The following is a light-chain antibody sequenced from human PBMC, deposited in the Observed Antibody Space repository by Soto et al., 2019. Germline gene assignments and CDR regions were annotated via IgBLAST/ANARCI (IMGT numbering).Light chain of an antibody. V-gene: IGKV1-5*01. Sequence: DIQLTQSPSTLSASVGDRVTLTFRASQSINSWLAWYQQKPGKAPKLLIYDASNLESGVPSRFSGSGSGTEFTLTISSLQPVDFSTYYCQQYHSYWTFGQGTKVDI. CDR2: DAS. CDR1: QSINSW. CDR3: QQYHSYWT. J-gene: IGKJ1*01.